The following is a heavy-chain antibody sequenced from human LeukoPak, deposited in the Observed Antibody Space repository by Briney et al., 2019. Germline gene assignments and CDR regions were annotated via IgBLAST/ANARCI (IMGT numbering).Heavy chain of an antibody. D-gene: IGHD6-19*01. J-gene: IGHJ4*02. CDR2: INPNSGGT. CDR1: VYTFTYYY. Sequence: GSVTVSCKASVYTFTYYYMHWVRQAPGQGLEWMGWINPNSGGTNYAQQFQGRVTMTRDTSISTAYMELSRLRSDDTAVYYCARHLPYSSGWDPEDYWGQGTLVTVPS. CDR3: ARHLPYSSGWDPEDY. V-gene: IGHV1-2*02.